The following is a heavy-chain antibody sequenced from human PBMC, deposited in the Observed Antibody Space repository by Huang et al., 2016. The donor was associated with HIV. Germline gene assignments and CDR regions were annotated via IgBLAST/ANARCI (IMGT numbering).Heavy chain of an antibody. CDR2: ITGRGSSS. CDR3: AKADSGAAAGSLVDY. Sequence: EVQLLESGGGLVQPGGSLRLSCAASGFTFSSYAMSWVRLAPGKGLEWVSIITGRGSSSDYAASGKGRFTSSRENSKNTLYLQMNSLRAEDTAIYYCAKADSGAAAGSLVDYWGQGTLVTVSS. CDR1: GFTFSSYA. J-gene: IGHJ4*02. V-gene: IGHV3-23*01. D-gene: IGHD6-13*01.